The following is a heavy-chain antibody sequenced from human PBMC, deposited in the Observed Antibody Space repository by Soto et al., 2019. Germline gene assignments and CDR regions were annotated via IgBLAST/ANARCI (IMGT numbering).Heavy chain of an antibody. J-gene: IGHJ4*02. CDR1: GGSISSYY. D-gene: IGHD2-15*01. CDR3: ARRYGGNFEY. CDR2: IYYSGNT. V-gene: IGHV4-59*01. Sequence: QVQLQESGPGLVKPSETLSLTCTVSGGSISSYYWSWIRQPPGKGLEWIGYIYYSGNTNYNPSLKSRVTISVDTSKSPFSQKLTSVTAADTAVYYCARRYGGNFEYWGQGTLVTVSS.